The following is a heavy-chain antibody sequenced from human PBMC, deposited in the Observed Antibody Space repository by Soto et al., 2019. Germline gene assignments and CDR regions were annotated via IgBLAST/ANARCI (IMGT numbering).Heavy chain of an antibody. Sequence: GASVKVSCKASGYTFTSYGISWVRQAPGQGLEWMGWISAYNGNTNYAQKLQGRVTMTTDTSTSTAYMELGSLRSDDTAVYYCAREGEYVLRYFDWLPNGPPYYYGMDVWGQGTTVTVSS. V-gene: IGHV1-18*04. J-gene: IGHJ6*02. CDR1: GYTFTSYG. D-gene: IGHD3-9*01. CDR2: ISAYNGNT. CDR3: AREGEYVLRYFDWLPNGPPYYYGMDV.